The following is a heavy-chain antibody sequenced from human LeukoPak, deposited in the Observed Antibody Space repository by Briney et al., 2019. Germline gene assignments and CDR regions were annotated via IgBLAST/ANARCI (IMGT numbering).Heavy chain of an antibody. J-gene: IGHJ4*02. CDR3: ARARNYYDSSGYLDC. V-gene: IGHV3-23*01. D-gene: IGHD3-22*01. CDR1: GFIFSDYS. CDR2: ITGSGVYS. Sequence: PGGSLRLSCAASGFIFSDYSMSWVRQAPGKGLEWVSSITGSGVYSDYADSVKGRFTIFRDNSKNTLYLQMNSLRAEDTAVYYCARARNYYDSSGYLDCWGQGTQVTVSS.